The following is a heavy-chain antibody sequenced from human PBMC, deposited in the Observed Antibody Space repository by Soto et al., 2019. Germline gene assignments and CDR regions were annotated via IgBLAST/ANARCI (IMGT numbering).Heavy chain of an antibody. J-gene: IGHJ3*02. Sequence: EVQLLESGGGLVQPGGSLRLSCAVSGFIFGNYMMTWVRQTPGKGLEWVSTIRDGGESTYYADSVKGRFPISRDNSKNTLYLEMVSLGVEDTAVYYCAPHVHCSGGSCHYDAFDIRGQGTMVTVSS. CDR2: IRDGGEST. CDR3: APHVHCSGGSCHYDAFDI. CDR1: GFIFGNYM. D-gene: IGHD2-15*01. V-gene: IGHV3-23*01.